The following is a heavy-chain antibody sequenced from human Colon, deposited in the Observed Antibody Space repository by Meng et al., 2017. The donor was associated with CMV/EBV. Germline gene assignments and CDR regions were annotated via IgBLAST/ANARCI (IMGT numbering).Heavy chain of an antibody. D-gene: IGHD3-22*01. CDR1: GDSFTSGDYY. V-gene: IGHV4-30-4*08. Sequence: SETLSLTCTLSGDSFTSGDYYLNWIRQSPGKGPEWIGYIHYSGSTYYQPSLRGRLTISVDTSKNEFSLNLTSVTAADTAMYYCVRSSSYYLNCDYWGQGTLVTVSS. J-gene: IGHJ4*02. CDR2: IHYSGST. CDR3: VRSSSYYLNCDY.